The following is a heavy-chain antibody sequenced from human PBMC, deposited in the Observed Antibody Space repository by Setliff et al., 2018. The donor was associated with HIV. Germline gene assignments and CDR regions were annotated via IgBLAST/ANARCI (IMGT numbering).Heavy chain of an antibody. V-gene: IGHV4-4*02. CDR3: ARVITMVWTTFDP. D-gene: IGHD3-10*01. CDR2: IYHSGGT. J-gene: IGHJ5*02. Sequence: SETLSLTCAVSGGSISSTNWWSWVRQPPGKGLEWIGEIYHSGGTNYNPSLKSRVTISLDKSKNHFSLELRSVTAADTAVYYCARVITMVWTTFDPWGQGTLVTVSS. CDR1: GGSISSTNW.